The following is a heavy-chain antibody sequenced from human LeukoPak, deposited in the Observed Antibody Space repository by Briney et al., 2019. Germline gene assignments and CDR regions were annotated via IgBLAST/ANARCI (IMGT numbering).Heavy chain of an antibody. CDR1: GGSISSSSYY. Sequence: PSETLSLTCTVSGGSISSSSYYWGWIRQPPGKGLEWIGSIYYSGSTYYNPSLKSRVTISVDTSKNQFSLKLSSVTAADTAVYYCARIERGVPGIAAAGTLDWFDPWGQGTLVTVSS. D-gene: IGHD6-13*01. J-gene: IGHJ5*02. CDR3: ARIERGVPGIAAAGTLDWFDP. V-gene: IGHV4-39*07. CDR2: IYYSGST.